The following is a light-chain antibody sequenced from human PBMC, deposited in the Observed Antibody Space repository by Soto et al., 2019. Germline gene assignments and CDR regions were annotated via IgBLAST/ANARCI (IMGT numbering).Light chain of an antibody. Sequence: IVMTQSAASLSVSPGESVTLSCRASQSVASNLAWYQQKPGQAPRLLIYGTSTRATGVPDRFSGSGSGTDFTLTISSLQAADFAVYHCQHYNNWPITFGQGTRLE. V-gene: IGKV3-15*01. CDR3: QHYNNWPIT. CDR2: GTS. CDR1: QSVASN. J-gene: IGKJ5*01.